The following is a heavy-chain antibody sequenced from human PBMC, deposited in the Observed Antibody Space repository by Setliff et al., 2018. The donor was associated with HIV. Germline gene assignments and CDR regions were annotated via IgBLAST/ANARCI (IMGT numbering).Heavy chain of an antibody. Sequence: ASVKVSCKASGGTFSSYTINWVRQAPGQGLEWMGRSIPILGIGNDEQAQKFKGRVTITRDASTSTAYMELSSLRSEDTAVYYCARCYYDSNGPTDAFDIWGQGTVVTVS. D-gene: IGHD3-22*01. CDR1: GGTFSSYT. J-gene: IGHJ3*02. CDR2: SIPILGIG. CDR3: ARCYYDSNGPTDAFDI. V-gene: IGHV1-69*02.